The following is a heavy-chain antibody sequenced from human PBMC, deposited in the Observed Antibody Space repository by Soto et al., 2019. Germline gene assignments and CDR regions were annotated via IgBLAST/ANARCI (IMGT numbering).Heavy chain of an antibody. V-gene: IGHV3-23*01. CDR2: VSGGSGTT. Sequence: EVQLLESGGGLVQPGGSLRLSCAVSGFRYSTYGVPWVRQAPGKGLEWVSGVSGGSGTTHYKDSVRGRFTVTGDNSKNTVYLEMNSLRLEYTAVYYCTRWNGYADYWGQGTLVPVSS. CDR1: GFRYSTYG. D-gene: IGHD1-1*01. CDR3: TRWNGYADY. J-gene: IGHJ4*02.